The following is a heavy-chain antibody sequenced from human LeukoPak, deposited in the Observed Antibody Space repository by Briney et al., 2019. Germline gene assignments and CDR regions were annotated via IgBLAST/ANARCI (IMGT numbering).Heavy chain of an antibody. D-gene: IGHD1-26*01. CDR3: ARDQVGATPIDY. V-gene: IGHV3-74*01. J-gene: IGHJ4*02. Sequence: PLGSLRLSCAPSGFTFSSHWMHCVREDPGKGLLWVSHINGDGGSTGYADSVKGRFPISRDHAKTTLYLHMNSLRAEGTAVYYCARDQVGATPIDYWGQGTLVTVSS. CDR1: GFTFSSHW. CDR2: INGDGGST.